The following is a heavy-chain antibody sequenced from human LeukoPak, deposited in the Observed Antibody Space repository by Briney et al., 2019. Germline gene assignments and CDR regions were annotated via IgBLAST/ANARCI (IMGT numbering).Heavy chain of an antibody. CDR3: AAESRYSSGSEIDL. CDR1: GFTFTSSA. V-gene: IGHV1-58*02. Sequence: GASVKVSCKASGFTFTSSAMQSVRQARGQRLEWIGWIVVGSGNTNYAQKFQERVTITRDMSTSTAYMELSSLRSEDTAVYYCAAESRYSSGSEIDLWGRGTLVTVSS. D-gene: IGHD6-19*01. J-gene: IGHJ2*01. CDR2: IVVGSGNT.